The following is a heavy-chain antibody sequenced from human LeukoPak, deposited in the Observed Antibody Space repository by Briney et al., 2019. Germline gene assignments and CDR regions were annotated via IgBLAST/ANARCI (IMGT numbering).Heavy chain of an antibody. J-gene: IGHJ4*02. CDR3: ARGTRPRYFDWLYGTHFDY. CDR2: INHSGST. V-gene: IGHV4-34*01. CDR1: GGSFSGYY. D-gene: IGHD3-9*01. Sequence: SETLSLTCAVYGGSFSGYYWSWIRQPPGKGLEWIGEINHSGSTNYNPSHKSRVTISVDTSKNQFSLKLSSVTAADTAVYYCARGTRPRYFDWLYGTHFDYWDQGTLVTVSS.